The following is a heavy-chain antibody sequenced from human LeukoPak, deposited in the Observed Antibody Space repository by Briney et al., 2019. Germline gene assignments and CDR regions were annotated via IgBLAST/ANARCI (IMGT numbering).Heavy chain of an antibody. CDR2: INPNTGGT. Sequence: ASVKVSCKASGYTFTGYYMHWVRQGPRQGLQWMGWINPNTGGTDYAQKFQGRVTMTRDTSISTVYMELSSLRSDDTAVYYCARADSVPAGDYHYWYMDVWGKGTTVTVSS. V-gene: IGHV1-2*02. J-gene: IGHJ6*03. CDR1: GYTFTGYY. CDR3: ARADSVPAGDYHYWYMDV. D-gene: IGHD2-2*01.